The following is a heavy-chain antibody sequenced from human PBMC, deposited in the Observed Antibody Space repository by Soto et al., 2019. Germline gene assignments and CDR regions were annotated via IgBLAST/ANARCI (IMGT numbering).Heavy chain of an antibody. D-gene: IGHD1-26*01. Sequence: AAVKVSCKVSGYTLTELSMHWVRQAPGKGLEWMGGFDPEDGETIYAQKFQGRVTMTEDTSTDTAYMELSSLKSEDTAVYYCARDGYSGRSDGFDIWGQGTMVTVSS. J-gene: IGHJ3*02. CDR1: GYTLTELS. CDR2: FDPEDGET. CDR3: ARDGYSGRSDGFDI. V-gene: IGHV1-24*01.